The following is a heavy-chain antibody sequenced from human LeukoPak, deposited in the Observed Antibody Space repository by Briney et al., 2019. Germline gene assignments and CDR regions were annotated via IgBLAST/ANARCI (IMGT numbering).Heavy chain of an antibody. CDR1: GYTFTGYY. CDR3: ARDLTPGTISGY. D-gene: IGHD3-3*01. V-gene: IGHV1-2*06. CDR2: INPNSGGT. Sequence: ASVKVSCKASGYTFTGYYMHWVRQAPGQGLEWMGLINPNSGGTNYAQKFQGRVTMTRDTSISTAYMELSRLRSDDTAVYYCARDLTPGTISGYWGQGTLVTVSS. J-gene: IGHJ4*02.